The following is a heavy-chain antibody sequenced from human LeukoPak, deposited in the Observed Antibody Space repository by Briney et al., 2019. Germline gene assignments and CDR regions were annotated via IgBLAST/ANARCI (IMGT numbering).Heavy chain of an antibody. CDR1: GFTFINYA. J-gene: IGHJ6*02. V-gene: IGHV3-23*01. CDR3: AKDQRSSPRGGMDV. Sequence: GGSLRLSCAASGFTFINYAMSWVRQAPGKGLEWVSGIINSGGSTCYADSVKGRFTISRDNSKNTLHLQMSSLRAEDTAVYYCAKDQRSSPRGGMDVWGQGTTVTVSS. D-gene: IGHD6-13*01. CDR2: IINSGGST.